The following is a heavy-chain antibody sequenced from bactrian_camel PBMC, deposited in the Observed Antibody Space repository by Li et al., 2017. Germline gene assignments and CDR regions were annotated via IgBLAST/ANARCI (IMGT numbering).Heavy chain of an antibody. V-gene: IGHV3S53*01. CDR2: IGSDGLT. CDR1: GDTTHSRC. Sequence: HVQLVESGGGSVQAGGSLTLSCAISGDTTHSRCSMNWYRQAPGKEREGVAAIGSDGLTSYADSVKGRFTISQDNAENTLYLTMNSLKPEDTAVYYCTADTVDVCAG. D-gene: IGHD3*01.